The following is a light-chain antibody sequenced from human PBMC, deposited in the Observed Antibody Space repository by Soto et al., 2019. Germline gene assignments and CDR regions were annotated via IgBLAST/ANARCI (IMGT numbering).Light chain of an antibody. CDR2: AAS. CDR3: QQLYAYPYT. V-gene: IGKV1-9*01. Sequence: IQLTQSPSSLSASVGDRVTITCRASQGIDNYLAWYQQQPGKAPKLLIYAASTLQGGVPSRFSGSGSGTDFTLTISSLQPEDFTTYFCQQLYAYPYTFGQGTKLEIK. J-gene: IGKJ2*01. CDR1: QGIDNY.